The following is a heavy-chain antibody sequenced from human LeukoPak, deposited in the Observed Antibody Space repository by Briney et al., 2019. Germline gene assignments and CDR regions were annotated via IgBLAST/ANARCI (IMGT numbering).Heavy chain of an antibody. Sequence: ASVKVSCKASGYTFPNYGITWVRQAPGQGLEWMGWISPNSGDTDIAQKFQGRVTMTRDTSIATSYMEVDSLTSDDTAVYYCARESACGTTNCLAPADWLDPWGQGTLVIVSS. D-gene: IGHD2-2*01. J-gene: IGHJ5*02. CDR1: GYTFPNYG. CDR2: ISPNSGDT. V-gene: IGHV1-2*02. CDR3: ARESACGTTNCLAPADWLDP.